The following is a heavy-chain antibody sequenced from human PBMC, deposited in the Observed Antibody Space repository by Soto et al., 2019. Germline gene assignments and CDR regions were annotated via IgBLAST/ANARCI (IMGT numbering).Heavy chain of an antibody. J-gene: IGHJ6*03. CDR1: GGSIRSTGFC. CDR3: VHEPPGSRSDHYYMDV. Sequence: NPSETLSLTCAVSGGSIRSTGFCWGWIRQPPGEGPEWIGSLYTDGNTYYNPSLRSRVTMSADTSKNHFSLRLTSVTAADTAVYYCVHEPPGSRSDHYYMDVWGRGTTVTVSS. V-gene: IGHV4-39*02. CDR2: LYTDGNT. D-gene: IGHD3-10*01.